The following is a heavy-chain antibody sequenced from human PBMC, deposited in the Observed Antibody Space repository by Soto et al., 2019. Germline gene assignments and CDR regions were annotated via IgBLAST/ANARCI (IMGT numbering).Heavy chain of an antibody. CDR3: AKVTVLLWFGVGGVLDV. V-gene: IGHV3-30*18. CDR2: ISYDGSNK. J-gene: IGHJ6*02. Sequence: QVQLVESGGGVVQPGRSLRLSCAASGFTFSSYGMHWVRQAPGKGLEWVAVISYDGSNKYYSDSVKGRFTICRDNSKNTLYLQMNSLRAEDTAVYYCAKVTVLLWFGVGGVLDVWGQGATVTVSS. CDR1: GFTFSSYG. D-gene: IGHD3-10*01.